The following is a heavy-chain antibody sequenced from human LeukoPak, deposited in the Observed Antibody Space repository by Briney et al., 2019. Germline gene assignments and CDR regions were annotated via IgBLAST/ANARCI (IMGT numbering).Heavy chain of an antibody. CDR1: GASISGYF. CDR2: IYYSGST. CDR3: ARGLLWFGGYYYYGMDV. J-gene: IGHJ6*02. Sequence: PSETLSLTCTVSGASISGYFWSWIRQPPGKGLEWIGYIYYSGSTYYNPSLKSRVTISVDTSKNQFSLKLSSVTAADTAVYYCARGLLWFGGYYYYGMDVWGQGTTVTVSS. D-gene: IGHD3-10*01. V-gene: IGHV4-59*08.